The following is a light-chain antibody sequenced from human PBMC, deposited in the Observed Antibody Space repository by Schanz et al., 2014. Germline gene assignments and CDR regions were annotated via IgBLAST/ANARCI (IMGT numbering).Light chain of an antibody. CDR1: QSVFNNY. Sequence: EIVLTQSPGTLSLSLGEGATLSCRASQSVFNNYLAWFQQKPGQAPRLLIFGASSRATGIPDRFSASGSGTDFTLTITRLEPEDFAVYYCQLYGKSPPFTFGQGTRLDIK. CDR3: QLYGKSPPFT. CDR2: GAS. V-gene: IGKV3-20*01. J-gene: IGKJ5*01.